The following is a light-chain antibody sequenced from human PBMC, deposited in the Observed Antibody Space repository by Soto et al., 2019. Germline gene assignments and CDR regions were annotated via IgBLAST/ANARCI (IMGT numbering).Light chain of an antibody. CDR3: QQYGSSPLT. Sequence: EIVLTQSPVSLSSSPGERVTLSCRASQSVTSNYLAWYQQKPGQSPRLLIFGASIRDTGLPDRFSGGGSGTDFTLTISRLEPEDFAVYYCQQYGSSPLTFGQGTRLEIK. V-gene: IGKV3-20*01. CDR1: QSVTSNY. CDR2: GAS. J-gene: IGKJ5*01.